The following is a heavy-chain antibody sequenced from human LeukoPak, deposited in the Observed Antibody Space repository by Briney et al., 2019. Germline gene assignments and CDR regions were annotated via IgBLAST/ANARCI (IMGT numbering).Heavy chain of an antibody. Sequence: SVKVSCKASGGTFSSYAISWVRQAPGQGLEWMGRIIPIFATANYAQKFQGRVTITTDESTSTAYMELSSLRSEDTAVYYCARDKDLGLWGQGTLVTVSS. CDR2: IIPIFATA. J-gene: IGHJ4*02. V-gene: IGHV1-69*05. CDR1: GGTFSSYA. D-gene: IGHD3/OR15-3a*01. CDR3: ARDKDLGL.